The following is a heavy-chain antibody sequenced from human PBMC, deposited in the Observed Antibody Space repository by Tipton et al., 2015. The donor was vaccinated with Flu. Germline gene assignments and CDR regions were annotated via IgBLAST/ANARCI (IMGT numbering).Heavy chain of an antibody. CDR2: ISSSSSCI. CDR3: ARDYDSSGYYLEAFDI. D-gene: IGHD3-22*01. Sequence: SLRLSCAASGFTFSSYSMNWVRQAPGKGLEWVSSISSSSSCIYYADTVKGRFTISRDNAKNSLYLQMNSLRAEDTAVYYCARDYDSSGYYLEAFDIWGQGTMVTVSS. CDR1: GFTFSSYS. J-gene: IGHJ3*02. V-gene: IGHV3-21*01.